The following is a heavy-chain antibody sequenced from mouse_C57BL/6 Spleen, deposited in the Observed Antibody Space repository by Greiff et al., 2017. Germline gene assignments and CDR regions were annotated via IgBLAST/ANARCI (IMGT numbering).Heavy chain of an antibody. CDR2: IYPRDGST. J-gene: IGHJ2*01. V-gene: IGHV1-78*01. CDR3: ARSLYYYGSSDYFDY. D-gene: IGHD1-1*01. Sequence: VKLVESDAELVKPGASVKISCKVSGYTFTDHTIHWMKQRPEQGLAWIGYIYPRDGSTKYNEKFKGKATLTADKSSSTAYMQLNSLTSEDSAVYFCARSLYYYGSSDYFDYWGQATTLTVSS. CDR1: GYTFTDHT.